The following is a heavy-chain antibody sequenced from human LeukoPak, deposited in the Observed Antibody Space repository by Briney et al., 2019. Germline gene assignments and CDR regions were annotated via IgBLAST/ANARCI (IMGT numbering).Heavy chain of an antibody. Sequence: SETLSLTCAVYGGSFSGYYWSWIRQPPGKGLEWIGEIKHSGSTNYNPSLKSRVTISVDTSKNQFSLKLSSVTAADTAVYYCASGNCSSTSCSHFDYWGQGTLVTVSS. CDR3: ASGNCSSTSCSHFDY. CDR2: IKHSGST. J-gene: IGHJ4*02. V-gene: IGHV4-34*01. CDR1: GGSFSGYY. D-gene: IGHD2-2*01.